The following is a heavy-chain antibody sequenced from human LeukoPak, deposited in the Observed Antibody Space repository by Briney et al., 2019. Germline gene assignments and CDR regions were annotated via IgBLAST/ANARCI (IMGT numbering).Heavy chain of an antibody. CDR2: ISYDGSNK. D-gene: IGHD4-17*01. CDR1: GFTFGDYA. Sequence: GGSLRLSCTTSGFTFGDYAMSWFRQAPGKGLEWVAVISYDGSNKYYADSVKGRFTISRDNSKNTLYLQMNSLRAEDTAVYYCVYGDYARFDYWGQGTLVTVSS. V-gene: IGHV3-30-3*01. CDR3: VYGDYARFDY. J-gene: IGHJ4*02.